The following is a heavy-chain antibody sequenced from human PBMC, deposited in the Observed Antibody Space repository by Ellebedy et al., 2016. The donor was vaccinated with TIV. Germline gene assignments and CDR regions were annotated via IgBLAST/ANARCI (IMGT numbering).Heavy chain of an antibody. J-gene: IGHJ4*02. V-gene: IGHV3-7*01. Sequence: GGSLRLXCAASGFTFSSYWMSWVRQAPGKGLEWVANIKQDGSEKYYVDSVRGRFTISRDNARKSLFLQMDSLRAEDTAKYYCVTDLGYYTFDYWGRGTLVIVSS. CDR3: VTDLGYYTFDY. D-gene: IGHD1-26*01. CDR1: GFTFSSYW. CDR2: IKQDGSEK.